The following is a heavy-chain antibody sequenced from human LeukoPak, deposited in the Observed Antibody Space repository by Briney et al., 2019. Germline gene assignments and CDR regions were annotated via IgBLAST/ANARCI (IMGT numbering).Heavy chain of an antibody. CDR2: ISWNSGSI. Sequence: PGGSLRLSCAASGFTFDDYAMHWVRQAPGKGLEWVSGISWNSGSIGYADSVKGRFTISRDNAKNSLYLQMNSLRAEDTALYYCAKMPLTTVTNYWYFDLWGRGTLVTVSS. CDR1: GFTFDDYA. D-gene: IGHD4-17*01. J-gene: IGHJ2*01. V-gene: IGHV3-9*01. CDR3: AKMPLTTVTNYWYFDL.